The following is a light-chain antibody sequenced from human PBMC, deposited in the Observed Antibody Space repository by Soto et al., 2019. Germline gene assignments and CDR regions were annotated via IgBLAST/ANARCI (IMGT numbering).Light chain of an antibody. CDR2: GAS. Sequence: SPGIVTFSPWERATLSCRASQSVTSSYLAWYQQKPGQAPRLLIYGASSRATGIPDRFSGSGSGTDFTLTISRLEPEDFAVYYCQQYGRSITFGQGTRLEIK. CDR3: QQYGRSIT. CDR1: QSVTSSY. J-gene: IGKJ5*01. V-gene: IGKV3-20*01.